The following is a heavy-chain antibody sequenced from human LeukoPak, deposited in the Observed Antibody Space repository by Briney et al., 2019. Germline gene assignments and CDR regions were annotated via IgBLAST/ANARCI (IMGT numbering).Heavy chain of an antibody. V-gene: IGHV3-7*01. J-gene: IGHJ4*02. CDR1: GFTFSSCW. Sequence: GGSLRLSCAASGFTFSSCWMSWVRQAPGKGLEWVANIKQDGSEKYYVDSVKGRFTISRDNAKNSLYLQVNSLRAEDTAVYYCAREEPYSGYSDYWGQGTLVTVSS. CDR2: IKQDGSEK. CDR3: AREEPYSGYSDY. D-gene: IGHD5-12*01.